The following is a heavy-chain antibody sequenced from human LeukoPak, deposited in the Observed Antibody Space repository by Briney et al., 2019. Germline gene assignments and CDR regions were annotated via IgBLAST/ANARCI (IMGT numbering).Heavy chain of an antibody. D-gene: IGHD2-8*01. CDR3: ARDKDIVLNWFDP. CDR2: MNPNSGNT. V-gene: IGHV1-8*01. J-gene: IGHJ5*02. CDR1: GYTFTSYD. Sequence: ASVKVSCKASGYTFTSYDINWVRQATGQGLEWMGWMNPNSGNTGYAQKFQGRVTMTRNTSISTAYMELSSLRSEDTAVYYCARDKDIVLNWFDPWGQGTLVTVSS.